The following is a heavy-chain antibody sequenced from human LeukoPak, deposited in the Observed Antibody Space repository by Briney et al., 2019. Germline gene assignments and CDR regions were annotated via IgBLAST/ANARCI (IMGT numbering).Heavy chain of an antibody. CDR1: GFTFSSYE. Sequence: GGSLRLSCAASGFTFSSYEMNWVRQAPGKGLEWVSYISSSGSTIYYADSVKGRFTISRDNAKNSLYLQMNSLRAEDTAVYYCARVISFGDSPFDYWGQGTLVTVSS. CDR3: ARVISFGDSPFDY. D-gene: IGHD4-17*01. V-gene: IGHV3-48*03. J-gene: IGHJ4*02. CDR2: ISSSGSTI.